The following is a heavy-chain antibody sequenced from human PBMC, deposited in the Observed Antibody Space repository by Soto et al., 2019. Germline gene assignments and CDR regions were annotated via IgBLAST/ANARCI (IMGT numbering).Heavy chain of an antibody. CDR1: GISFINHY. J-gene: IGHJ2*01. CDR2: INPSGGST. V-gene: IGHV1-46*01. Sequence: ASVKVSCKASGISFINHYVHWVRQAPGQGLEWMGIINPSGGSTSYAQKFQGRVTMTRDTSTSTVYMELSSLRSEDTAVYYCARDGTRTTVTTRYFDLWGRGTLVTVSS. CDR3: ARDGTRTTVTTRYFDL. D-gene: IGHD4-17*01.